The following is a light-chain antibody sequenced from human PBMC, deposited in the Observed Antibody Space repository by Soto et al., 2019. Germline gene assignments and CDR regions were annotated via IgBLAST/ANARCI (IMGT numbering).Light chain of an antibody. V-gene: IGKV1-6*01. CDR1: QAIETN. J-gene: IGKJ2*01. CDR3: LQNHDYPRT. CDR2: AAS. Sequence: AIQMTQSPSSLSASVGDRVSIACRASQAIETNLGWFQQKPGKAPKLLIYAASTLHTGVPSRFSGSGSGTDFTLTISSLQPEACAVYYCLQNHDYPRTFGQGTKLEIK.